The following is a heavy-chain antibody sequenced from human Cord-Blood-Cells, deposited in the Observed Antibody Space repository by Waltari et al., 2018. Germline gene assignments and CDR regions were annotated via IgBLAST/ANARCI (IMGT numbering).Heavy chain of an antibody. CDR3: ARGLERIPDY. V-gene: IGHV4-34*01. J-gene: IGHJ4*02. CDR1: GGSFSGYY. Sequence: QVQLQQWGAGLLKPSETLSLTCAVSGGSFSGYYWSWSRQPPGKGLEWIGEINHSGSTNYNPSLKSRVTISVDTSKNQFSLKLSSVTAADTAVYYCARGLERIPDYWGQGTLVTVSS. CDR2: INHSGST.